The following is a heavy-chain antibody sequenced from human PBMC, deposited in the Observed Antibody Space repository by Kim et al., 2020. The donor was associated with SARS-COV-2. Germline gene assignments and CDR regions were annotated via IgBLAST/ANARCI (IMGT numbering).Heavy chain of an antibody. D-gene: IGHD1-26*01. J-gene: IGHJ4*02. V-gene: IGHV3-74*01. CDR2: ST. CDR3: ARAEWGILDY. Sequence: STSYDGTGKGRFTISRDNAKNTLYLQMNSLRAEDTAVYYCARAEWGILDYWGQGTLVTVSS.